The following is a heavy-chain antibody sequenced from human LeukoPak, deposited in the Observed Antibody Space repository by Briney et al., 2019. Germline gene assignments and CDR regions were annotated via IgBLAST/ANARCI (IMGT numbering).Heavy chain of an antibody. J-gene: IGHJ4*02. Sequence: SETLSLTCTVSGGSISSYYWSWIRQHPGKGLEWIGYIYYSGSTYYNPSLKSRVSISVDTSKNQFSLKLSSVTAADTAVYYCARGGGFTVSDFDYWGQGTLVTVSS. D-gene: IGHD4-11*01. CDR1: GGSISSYY. CDR2: IYYSGST. V-gene: IGHV4-59*06. CDR3: ARGGGFTVSDFDY.